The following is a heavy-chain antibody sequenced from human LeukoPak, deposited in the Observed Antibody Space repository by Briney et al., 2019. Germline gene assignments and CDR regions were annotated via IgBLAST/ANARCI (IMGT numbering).Heavy chain of an antibody. V-gene: IGHV3-21*01. Sequence: AGGSLRLSCAASGFTFSSYSMNWVRQAPGKGLEWVSSISSSSSYIYYADSVKGRFTISRDNAKNSLYLQMNSLRAEDTAVYYCARPSGSYYYYYYMDVWGKGTTVTVSS. CDR3: ARPSGSYYYYYYMDV. J-gene: IGHJ6*03. D-gene: IGHD1-26*01. CDR2: ISSSSSYI. CDR1: GFTFSSYS.